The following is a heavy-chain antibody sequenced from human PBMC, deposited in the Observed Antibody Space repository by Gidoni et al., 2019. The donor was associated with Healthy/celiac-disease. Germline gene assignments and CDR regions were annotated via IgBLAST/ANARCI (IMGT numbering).Heavy chain of an antibody. Sequence: QVQLQESGPGLVKPSQTLPLTCTVSGGSLSSGRYYWSWIRQPAGKGLEWIGRIYTSGSTNYNHSLKSRVTMSVDTSKNQFSLKLSSVTAADTAVYYCARDYTGRGYSYGSYYFDYWGQGTLVTVSS. CDR2: IYTSGST. CDR3: ARDYTGRGYSYGSYYFDY. J-gene: IGHJ4*02. D-gene: IGHD5-18*01. V-gene: IGHV4-61*02. CDR1: GGSLSSGRYY.